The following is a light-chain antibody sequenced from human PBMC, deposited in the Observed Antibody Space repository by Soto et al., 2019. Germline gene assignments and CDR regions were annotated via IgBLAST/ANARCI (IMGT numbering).Light chain of an antibody. CDR2: GAS. CDR3: QQYGDSPWT. CDR1: QSVSSSY. Sequence: EIVLTQSPATLSLSPGERATLSCRASQSVSSSYLAWYQRKPGQAPRLLIYGASSRATGIPDRFSGSGSGTDFTLTISRLEPEDFAVYYRQQYGDSPWTFGQGTKVDIK. V-gene: IGKV3-20*01. J-gene: IGKJ1*01.